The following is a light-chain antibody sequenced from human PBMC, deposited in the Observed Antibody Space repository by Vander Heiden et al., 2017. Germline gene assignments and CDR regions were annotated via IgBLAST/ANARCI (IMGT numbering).Light chain of an antibody. CDR2: GRN. V-gene: IGLV3-19*01. Sequence: SSELTQDPAVSVALGQTVKITCQGDSLRNYLSNWYQQKPGQAPVLVMYGRNNRPSGIPDRFSGSDSGNTASLTITGAQSEDEADYYCNSRDSSGNHFVFGGGTKVTVL. CDR1: SLRNYL. CDR3: NSRDSSGNHFV. J-gene: IGLJ1*01.